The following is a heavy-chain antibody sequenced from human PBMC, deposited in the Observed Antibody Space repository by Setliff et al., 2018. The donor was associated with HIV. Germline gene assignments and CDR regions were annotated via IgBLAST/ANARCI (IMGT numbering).Heavy chain of an antibody. J-gene: IGHJ4*02. Sequence: SETLSLTCGVSGYFISSGYYWAWIRQSPGKGLEWIGTIYHSGSTYYNPSLKSRVTISVDTSKNQFSLNLSPVTAADTAVYYCARSAYDSSGLPYWGQGTLVTVSS. CDR1: GYFISSGYY. CDR3: ARSAYDSSGLPY. CDR2: IYHSGST. D-gene: IGHD3-22*01. V-gene: IGHV4-38-2*01.